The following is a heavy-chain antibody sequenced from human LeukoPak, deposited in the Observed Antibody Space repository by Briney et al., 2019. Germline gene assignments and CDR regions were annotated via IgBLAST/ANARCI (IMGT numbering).Heavy chain of an antibody. D-gene: IGHD3-22*01. CDR2: IYSGGST. CDR1: GFTVSSNY. Sequence: GGSLRLSCAASGFTVSSNYMSWVRQAPGKGLEWVSVIYSGGSTYYADSVKGRFTISRDNAKNSLYLQMNSLRAEDTAVYYCARDLFPYDSSGYYPVFDYWGQGTLVTVSS. J-gene: IGHJ4*02. CDR3: ARDLFPYDSSGYYPVFDY. V-gene: IGHV3-53*01.